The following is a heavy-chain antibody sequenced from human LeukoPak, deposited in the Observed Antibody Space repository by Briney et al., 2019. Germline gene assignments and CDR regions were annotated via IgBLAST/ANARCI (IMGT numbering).Heavy chain of an antibody. V-gene: IGHV3-7*03. CDR3: ASDGGNSAFDY. Sequence: PGGSLRLSCAASGFTFSSYWMSWVRQAPGKGLEWVASIKQDGSEKYYVDSVKGRFTISRDNAKNSLYLQMNSLRAEDTAVYYCASDGGNSAFDYWGQGTLVTVSS. J-gene: IGHJ4*02. CDR2: IKQDGSEK. CDR1: GFTFSSYW. D-gene: IGHD4-23*01.